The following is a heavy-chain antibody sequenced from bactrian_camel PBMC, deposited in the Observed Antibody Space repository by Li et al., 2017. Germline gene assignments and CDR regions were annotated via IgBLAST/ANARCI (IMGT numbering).Heavy chain of an antibody. CDR2: IAADGHT. CDR1: GFTFSTYA. V-gene: IGHV3S31*01. CDR3: ANFGRGGSAY. Sequence: VQLVESGGGLVQPGGSLRLSCEASGFTFSTYAMSWVRQAPRKGLEWVSAIAADGHTYFADSAKGRFTISRDNAKNTPYLQLNSLKTEDTAMYYCANFGRGGSAYWGQGTQVTVS. D-gene: IGHD6*01. J-gene: IGHJ4*01.